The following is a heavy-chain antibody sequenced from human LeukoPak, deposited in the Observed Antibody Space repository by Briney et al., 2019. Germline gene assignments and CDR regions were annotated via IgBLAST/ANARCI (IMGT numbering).Heavy chain of an antibody. CDR2: IIPIFGTA. Sequence: SVKVSCKASGGTFSSYAISWVRQAPGQGLEWMGGIIPIFGTANYAQKFQGRVTITADESASTAYMELSSLRSEDTAVYYCARDRDSSSLSLFGCWGQGTLVTVSS. V-gene: IGHV1-69*13. CDR1: GGTFSSYA. J-gene: IGHJ4*02. CDR3: ARDRDSSSLSLFGC. D-gene: IGHD6-13*01.